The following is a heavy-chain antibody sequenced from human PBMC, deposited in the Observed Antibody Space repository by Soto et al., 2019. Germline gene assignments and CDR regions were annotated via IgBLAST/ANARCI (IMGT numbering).Heavy chain of an antibody. Sequence: QVQLQESGPGLVKPSQTLSLTCTVSGGSISSGGYYWSWIRQHPGKGLEWIGYIYYSGSTYYNPSLKSRVTISVDTSKNQFSLKLSSVTAVDTAVYYCARDGGYCSGGSCSFDYWGQGTLVTVSS. J-gene: IGHJ4*02. D-gene: IGHD2-15*01. CDR3: ARDGGYCSGGSCSFDY. CDR2: IYYSGST. CDR1: GGSISSGGYY. V-gene: IGHV4-31*03.